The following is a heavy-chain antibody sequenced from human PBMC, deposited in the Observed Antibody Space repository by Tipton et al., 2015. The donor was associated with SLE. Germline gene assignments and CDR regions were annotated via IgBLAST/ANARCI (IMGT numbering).Heavy chain of an antibody. CDR1: GFTFSSYG. Sequence: SLRLSCAASGFTFSSYGMHWVRQATGKGLEWVSAIGTAGDTYYPGSVKGRFTISRENAENSLYLRMNSLRAGDTAVYYCARDSARGRGGDYYYYGMDVWGQGTTVTVSS. CDR2: IGTAGDT. J-gene: IGHJ6*02. D-gene: IGHD3-10*01. V-gene: IGHV3-13*01. CDR3: ARDSARGRGGDYYYYGMDV.